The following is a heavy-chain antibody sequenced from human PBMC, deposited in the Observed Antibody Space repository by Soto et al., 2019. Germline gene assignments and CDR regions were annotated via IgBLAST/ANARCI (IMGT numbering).Heavy chain of an antibody. J-gene: IGHJ5*02. V-gene: IGHV1-69*01. D-gene: IGHD3-10*01. CDR2: IIPIFGTT. Sequence: QIQLVQSGAEVKKPGSSVKISCKASGGTFSSYAINWVRQAPGQGLEWMGGIIPIFGTTNYAQKFQGRVTVTADDSTTTAYMVLNSLRSEDTDMYYCASSYGSGTYGSLDPWGQGTLVTVSS. CDR3: ASSYGSGTYGSLDP. CDR1: GGTFSSYA.